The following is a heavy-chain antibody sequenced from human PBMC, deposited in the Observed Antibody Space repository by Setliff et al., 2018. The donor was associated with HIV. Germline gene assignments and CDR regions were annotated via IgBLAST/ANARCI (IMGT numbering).Heavy chain of an antibody. CDR3: ARHTIDISLLVVQDPGPFDV. V-gene: IGHV5-51*01. Sequence: GESLKISCMGSGYSFSNHWIGWVRQMPGRGLEWVGIIYPQDSDTRYSPSFEGHVTISADTSRYTAYLQWSALKASDTAMYYCARHTIDISLLVVQDPGPFDVWGRGTMVTVSS. CDR1: GYSFSNHW. D-gene: IGHD3-10*01. CDR2: IYPQDSDT. J-gene: IGHJ3*01.